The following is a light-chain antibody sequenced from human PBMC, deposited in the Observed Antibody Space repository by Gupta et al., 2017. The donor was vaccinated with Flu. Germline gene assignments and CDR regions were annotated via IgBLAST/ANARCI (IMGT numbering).Light chain of an antibody. CDR2: WAS. V-gene: IGKV4-1*01. CDR1: QSVLYTSNNKNY. J-gene: IGKJ5*01. CDR3: QQYYTTPVT. Sequence: SLGERATVNCKSSQSVLYTSNNKNYLAWYQQKPGQPPKLLIYWASARESGVPDRFSGSGSGTDFTLTISSLQAEDVALYFCQQYYTTPVTFGQGTRLEIE.